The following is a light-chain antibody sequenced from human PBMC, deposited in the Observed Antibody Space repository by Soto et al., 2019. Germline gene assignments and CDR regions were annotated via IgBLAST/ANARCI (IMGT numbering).Light chain of an antibody. CDR2: EVS. V-gene: IGLV2-8*01. Sequence: QAVVTQPPSASGSPGQSVTISCTGTSSDVGGYSSVAWFQHHPGKAPKLMIYEVSKRPSGVPDRFSGSKSGNTASLTVSGLQAEDEADYYCISYAGSNNYVFGTGTKLTVL. CDR3: ISYAGSNNYV. J-gene: IGLJ1*01. CDR1: SSDVGGYSS.